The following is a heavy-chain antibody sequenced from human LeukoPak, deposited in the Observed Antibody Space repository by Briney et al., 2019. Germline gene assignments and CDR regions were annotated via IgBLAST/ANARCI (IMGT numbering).Heavy chain of an antibody. Sequence: ASVKVSCQASGYTFTGYYMHWVRQAPGQGLEWMGWINPNSGGTNYAQKFQGRVTMTRDTSISTAYMELSRLRSDDTAVYYCARDWVFHIVVATAIQRLDPVWFDPWGQGTLVTVSS. CDR1: GYTFTGYY. D-gene: IGHD2-21*02. CDR3: ARDWVFHIVVATAIQRLDPVWFDP. J-gene: IGHJ5*02. V-gene: IGHV1-2*02. CDR2: INPNSGGT.